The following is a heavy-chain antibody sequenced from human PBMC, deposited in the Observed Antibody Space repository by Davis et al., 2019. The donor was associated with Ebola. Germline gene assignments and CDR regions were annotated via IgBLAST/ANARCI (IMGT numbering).Heavy chain of an antibody. CDR3: ARDGHNYSYFDF. CDR2: MSYRGGV. Sequence: MPSETLSLTCTVSGDSISNYYWTWIRQPPGKGLEWIAYMSYRGGVNYNPSLKSRVTISIDTSKNQLSLKLNSVTAADTALYYCARDGHNYSYFDFWGQGTLVTVSS. J-gene: IGHJ4*02. D-gene: IGHD5-24*01. CDR1: GDSISNYY. V-gene: IGHV4-59*01.